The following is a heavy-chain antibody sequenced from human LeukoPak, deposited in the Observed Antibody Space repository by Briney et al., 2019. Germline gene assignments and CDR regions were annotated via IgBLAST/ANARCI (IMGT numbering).Heavy chain of an antibody. J-gene: IGHJ5*02. D-gene: IGHD3-3*01. V-gene: IGHV4-31*03. Sequence: SETLSLTCTVSGGSISSGVYYWSWIRQHPGKGLEWIGYIYYSGSTYYNPSLKSRVTISVDTSKNQFSLKLSSVTAADTAVYYCARVMSYDFWSGYFNWFDPWGQGTLVTVSS. CDR3: ARVMSYDFWSGYFNWFDP. CDR2: IYYSGST. CDR1: GGSISSGVYY.